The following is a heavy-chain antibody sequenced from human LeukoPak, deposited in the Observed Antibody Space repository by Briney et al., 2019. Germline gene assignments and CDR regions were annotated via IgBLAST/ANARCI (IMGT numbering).Heavy chain of an antibody. CDR1: GGSFSGYY. CDR3: ARGGVRGVIISSYYYYYGMDV. J-gene: IGHJ6*02. Sequence: SSETLSLTCAVYGGSFSGYYWSWIRQPPGKGLEWIGEINHSGSTNYNPSLKSRVTISVDTSKNQFSLKLSSVTAADTAVYYCARGGVRGVIISSYYYYYGMDVWGQGTTVTVSS. D-gene: IGHD3-10*01. CDR2: INHSGST. V-gene: IGHV4-34*01.